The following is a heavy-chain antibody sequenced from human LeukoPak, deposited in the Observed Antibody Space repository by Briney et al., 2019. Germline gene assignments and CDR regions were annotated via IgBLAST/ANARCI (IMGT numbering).Heavy chain of an antibody. CDR1: GGSISSSSYY. D-gene: IGHD6-13*01. CDR2: IYYSGST. J-gene: IGHJ4*02. Sequence: SETLSLTCTVSGGSISSSSYYWGWIRQPPGTGLEWIGSIYYSGSTYYNPSLKSRVTISVDTSKNQFSLKLSSVTAADTAVYYCWGDSSSWYKTLPVEGGQGTLVTVSS. CDR3: WGDSSSWYKTLPVE. V-gene: IGHV4-39*02.